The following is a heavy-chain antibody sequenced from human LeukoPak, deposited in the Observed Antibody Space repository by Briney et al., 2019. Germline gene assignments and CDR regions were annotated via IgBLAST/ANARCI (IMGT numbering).Heavy chain of an antibody. Sequence: ASVKLSCKASGGTFTSYAISWVRQAPGQGLEWIGGIIPIFGTANYAQKFQGRVTITADESTSTAYIELSSLRSEDTAVYYCASAPWDIDSGYDSFDYWGQGTLVTVSS. D-gene: IGHD5-12*01. CDR1: GGTFTSYA. J-gene: IGHJ4*02. CDR3: ASAPWDIDSGYDSFDY. CDR2: IIPIFGTA. V-gene: IGHV1-69*13.